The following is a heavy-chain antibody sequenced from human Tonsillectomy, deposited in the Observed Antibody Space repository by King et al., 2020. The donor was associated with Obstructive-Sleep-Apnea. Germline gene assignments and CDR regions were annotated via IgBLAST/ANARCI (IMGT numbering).Heavy chain of an antibody. Sequence: VQLQESGPGLVKPSETLSLICTVSGGSIGGYCWSWIRQPPGKGLEWIGYFCYSGDNNYHTSLERRATISVDTSKSQLSLKVSSVTAADTAIYYCTRDRHKGYDYWGQGTLVTVSS. CDR1: GGSIGGYC. D-gene: IGHD3-22*01. J-gene: IGHJ4*02. CDR3: TRDRHKGYDY. CDR2: FCYSGDN. V-gene: IGHV4-59*01.